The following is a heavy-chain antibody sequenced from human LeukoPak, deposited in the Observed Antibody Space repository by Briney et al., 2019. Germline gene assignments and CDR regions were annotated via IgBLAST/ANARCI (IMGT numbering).Heavy chain of an antibody. CDR2: INPNSGGT. CDR3: ARDLVAARLSPYFDY. J-gene: IGHJ4*02. V-gene: IGHV1-2*02. D-gene: IGHD6-6*01. CDR1: GYTFTGYY. Sequence: ASEKVSCKASGYTFTGYYMHWVRQAPGQGLEWMGWINPNSGGTNYAQKFQGRVTMTRDTSISTAYMELSRLRSDDTAVYYCARDLVAARLSPYFDYWGQGTLVTVSS.